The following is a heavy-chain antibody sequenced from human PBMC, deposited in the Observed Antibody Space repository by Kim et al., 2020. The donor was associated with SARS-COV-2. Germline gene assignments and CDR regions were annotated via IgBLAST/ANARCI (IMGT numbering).Heavy chain of an antibody. V-gene: IGHV7-4-1*02. CDR3: AREYSSGWYDWFDP. Sequence: ASVKVSCKASGYTFTSYAMNWVRQAPGQGLEWMGWINTNTGNPTYAQGFTGRFVFSLDTSVSTAYLQISSLKAEDTAVYYCAREYSSGWYDWFDPWGQGTLVTVSS. CDR1: GYTFTSYA. CDR2: INTNTGNP. J-gene: IGHJ5*02. D-gene: IGHD6-19*01.